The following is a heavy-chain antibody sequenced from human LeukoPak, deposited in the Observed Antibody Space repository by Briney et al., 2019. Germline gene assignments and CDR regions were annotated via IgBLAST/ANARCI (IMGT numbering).Heavy chain of an antibody. V-gene: IGHV4-61*05. Sequence: SETLSLTCTVSGGSISSSSYYWGWIRQPPGKGLEWIGYIYYSGSTNYNPSLKSRVTISVDTSKNQFSLKLSSVTAADTAVYYCARGRSVAIIWGQGTMVTVSS. CDR3: ARGRSVAII. CDR2: IYYSGST. J-gene: IGHJ3*02. CDR1: GGSISSSSYY. D-gene: IGHD5-12*01.